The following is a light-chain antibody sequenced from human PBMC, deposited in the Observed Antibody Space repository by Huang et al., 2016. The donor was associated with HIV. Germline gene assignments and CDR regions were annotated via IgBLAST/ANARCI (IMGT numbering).Light chain of an antibody. CDR1: RSILYNSNNKNY. Sequence: DIVLTQSPDSLAVSLGERATINCSSSRSILYNSNNKNYLACHQQKPGQSPQLLIYWASTRESGVPDRFSGSGSETDFTLTISSLQAEDVAVYFCQQYYTTPGTFGPGTTVHIK. V-gene: IGKV4-1*01. CDR3: QQYYTTPGT. J-gene: IGKJ3*01. CDR2: WAS.